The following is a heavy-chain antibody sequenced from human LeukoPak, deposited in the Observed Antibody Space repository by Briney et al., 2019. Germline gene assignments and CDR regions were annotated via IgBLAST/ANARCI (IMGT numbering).Heavy chain of an antibody. V-gene: IGHV1-24*01. J-gene: IGHJ4*02. D-gene: IGHD6-13*01. CDR2: FDPEDGET. Sequence: GASVKVSCKVSGYTLTELSMHWVRQAPGRGLEWMGGFDPEDGETIYAQKFQGRVTMTEDTSTDTAYMELSSLRSEDTAVYYCAKDKGQQQLVYDYWGQGTLITVSS. CDR1: GYTLTELS. CDR3: AKDKGQQQLVYDY.